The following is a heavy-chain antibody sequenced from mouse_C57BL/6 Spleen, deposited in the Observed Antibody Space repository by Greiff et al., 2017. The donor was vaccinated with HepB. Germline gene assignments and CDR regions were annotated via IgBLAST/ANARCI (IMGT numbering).Heavy chain of an antibody. V-gene: IGHV2-9*01. CDR2: IWGSGST. CDR3: AKRDIRNDAMDY. D-gene: IGHD1-1*01. Sequence: QVQLKESGPGLVAPSQSLSITCTVSGFSLTSYGVDWVRQPPGTGLEWLGVIWGSGSTNYNSALMSRLSISKDDYKSQGFVKMNSLRTDDTAMYYYAKRDIRNDAMDYWGQGTSVTVSS. CDR1: GFSLTSYG. J-gene: IGHJ4*01.